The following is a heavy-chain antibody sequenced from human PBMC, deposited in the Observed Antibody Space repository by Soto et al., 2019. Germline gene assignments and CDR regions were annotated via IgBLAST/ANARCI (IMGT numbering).Heavy chain of an antibody. D-gene: IGHD4-17*01. CDR3: ARGDATKIVVTTYYAMDV. CDR1: GGSLSYYG. J-gene: IGHJ6*02. CDR2: IIPVFGTA. Sequence: SVKVSCKASGGSLSYYGISWVRQAPGQGLEWMGGIIPVFGTANYAQKFQGRVTITADESTNIVYMDVTSLRSEDTAVYYCARGDATKIVVTTYYAMDVWGQGTTVTVSS. V-gene: IGHV1-69*13.